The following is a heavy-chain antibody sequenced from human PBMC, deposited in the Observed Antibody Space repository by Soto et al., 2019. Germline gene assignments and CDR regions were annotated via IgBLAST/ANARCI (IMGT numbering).Heavy chain of an antibody. J-gene: IGHJ6*02. CDR1: GFTFSSYA. D-gene: IGHD3-9*01. Sequence: QVQLVESGGGVVQPGRSLRLSCAASGFTFSSYAMHWVRQAPGKGLEWVAVISYDGSNKYYADSVKGRFTISRDNSKNSLYLAMNSLRAADTAVYYCARVGDILTGYYQESGFYYGMDVWGQGTTVTVSS. CDR2: ISYDGSNK. V-gene: IGHV3-30-3*01. CDR3: ARVGDILTGYYQESGFYYGMDV.